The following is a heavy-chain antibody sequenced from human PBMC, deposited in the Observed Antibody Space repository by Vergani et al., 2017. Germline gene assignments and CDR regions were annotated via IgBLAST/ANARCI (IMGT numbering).Heavy chain of an antibody. CDR1: GGSISSYY. CDR2: IYYSGST. D-gene: IGHD6-13*01. Sequence: QVQLQESGPGLVKPSETLSLTCTVSGGSISSYYWSWIRQPPGKGLEWIGYIYYSGSTNNNPSLKSGVTRSVDTSKNQLSLKLSSVTAADTAVYYCARVRYSSSYPSFDYWGQGTLVTVSS. CDR3: ARVRYSSSYPSFDY. J-gene: IGHJ4*02. V-gene: IGHV4-59*01.